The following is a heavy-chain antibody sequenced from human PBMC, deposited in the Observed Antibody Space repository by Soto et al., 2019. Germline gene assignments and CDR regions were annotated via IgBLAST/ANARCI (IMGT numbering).Heavy chain of an antibody. CDR1: GGSFTSNNW. CDR3: ASRDPGTSVDY. V-gene: IGHV4-4*02. J-gene: IGHJ4*02. D-gene: IGHD1-7*01. CDR2: IYRTGST. Sequence: SETLSLTCAASGGSFTSNNWWTWVRQPPGQGLEWIGEIYRTGSTNYNPSLKSRVTISLDKSENQFSLKVTSLTAADTAVYYCASRDPGTSVDYWGQGTLVTVSS.